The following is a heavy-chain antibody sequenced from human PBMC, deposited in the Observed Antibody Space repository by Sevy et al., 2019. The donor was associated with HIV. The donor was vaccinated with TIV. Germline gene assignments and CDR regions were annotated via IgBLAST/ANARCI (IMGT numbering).Heavy chain of an antibody. V-gene: IGHV1-18*01. CDR1: GYTFTSYG. D-gene: IGHD2-2*01. Sequence: ASVKVSCKASGYTFTSYGISWVRQAPGQGLEWMGWISAYNGNTNYAQKLQGRVTMTTDASTSTAYMELRSLRSDDTAVYYCAREIYCSSTSCYGAYGWFDPWGQGTLVTVSS. CDR2: ISAYNGNT. J-gene: IGHJ5*02. CDR3: AREIYCSSTSCYGAYGWFDP.